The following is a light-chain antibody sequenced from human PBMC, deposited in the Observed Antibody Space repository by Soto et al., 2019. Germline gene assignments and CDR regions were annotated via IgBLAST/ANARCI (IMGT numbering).Light chain of an antibody. V-gene: IGKV1-39*01. CDR3: QQSYSLYT. Sequence: DIQMTQSPSSLSASVGDRVTITCRASQSISSYLNWYQQKPGKAPKLLIYAASSLQSRVPSRFSGSGSGTDFTLTSSSLQPEDFATYYCQQSYSLYTFGQGTKLEIK. CDR1: QSISSY. J-gene: IGKJ2*01. CDR2: AAS.